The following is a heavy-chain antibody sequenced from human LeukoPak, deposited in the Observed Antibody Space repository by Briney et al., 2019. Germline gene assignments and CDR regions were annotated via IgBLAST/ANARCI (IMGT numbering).Heavy chain of an antibody. Sequence: PGGSLRLSCAASGFTFSSYAMHWVRQAPGKGLEWVAVISYDRSNKYYADSVKGRFTISRDNSKNTLYLQMNSLRAEDTAVYYCARVNPIWGSGSYYNNDEAYWGQGTLVTVSS. J-gene: IGHJ4*02. CDR3: ARVNPIWGSGSYYNNDEAY. V-gene: IGHV3-30*04. D-gene: IGHD3-10*01. CDR2: ISYDRSNK. CDR1: GFTFSSYA.